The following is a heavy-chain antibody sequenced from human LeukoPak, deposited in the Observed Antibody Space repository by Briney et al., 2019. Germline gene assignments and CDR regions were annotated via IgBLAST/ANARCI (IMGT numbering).Heavy chain of an antibody. CDR1: GYIFTGYY. CDR2: ISPNSGAT. J-gene: IGHJ4*02. V-gene: IGHV1-2*02. D-gene: IGHD5-18*01. Sequence: ASVKVSCKASGYIFTGYYLHWVRQAPGQGLEWMGWISPNSGATNYAQKFQGRVTMTRDTSISTAYMELSRLISDDTAVYYCARGGRGYSYGELDYWGQGTLVTVSS. CDR3: ARGGRGYSYGELDY.